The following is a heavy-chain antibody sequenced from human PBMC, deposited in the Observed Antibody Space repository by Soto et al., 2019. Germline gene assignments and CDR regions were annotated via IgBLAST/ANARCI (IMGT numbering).Heavy chain of an antibody. CDR2: IKSKTDGGTT. CDR1: GFTFSNAW. Sequence: GGSLRLSCAASGFTFSNAWMNWVRQAPGKGLEWVGRIKSKTDGGTTDYAAPVKGRFTISRDDSRNTLYLQMNSLKTEDTAVYYCTTDGLIMTTVTAGSDYYGMDVWGQGTTVTVSS. V-gene: IGHV3-15*07. D-gene: IGHD4-17*01. J-gene: IGHJ6*02. CDR3: TTDGLIMTTVTAGSDYYGMDV.